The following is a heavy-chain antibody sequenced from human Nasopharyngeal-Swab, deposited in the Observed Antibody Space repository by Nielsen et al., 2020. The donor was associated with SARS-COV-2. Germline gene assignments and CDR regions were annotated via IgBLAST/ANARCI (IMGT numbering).Heavy chain of an antibody. CDR2: ISSNGGST. CDR3: VKLDGYNDY. CDR1: GFTFSSYA. D-gene: IGHD5-24*01. V-gene: IGHV3-64D*08. Sequence: GESLKISCSASGFTFSSYAMHWVRQAPGKGLEYVSAISSNGGSTYYADSVKGRFTISRDNSKNTLYPQMSSLRAEDTAVYYCVKLDGYNDYWGQGTLVTVSS. J-gene: IGHJ4*02.